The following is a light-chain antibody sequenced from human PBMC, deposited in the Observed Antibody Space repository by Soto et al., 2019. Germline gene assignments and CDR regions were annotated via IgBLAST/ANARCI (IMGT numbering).Light chain of an antibody. CDR2: DAS. Sequence: EIVLTQSPATLSLSPGERATLSCRASQSVNSYLAWYQQKPGQAPRLLIYDASNRATGIPARFSGSGSGTDFILTISSLEPEDFALYYCQQRSNWLTFGGGTKVEIK. CDR3: QQRSNWLT. V-gene: IGKV3-11*01. CDR1: QSVNSY. J-gene: IGKJ4*01.